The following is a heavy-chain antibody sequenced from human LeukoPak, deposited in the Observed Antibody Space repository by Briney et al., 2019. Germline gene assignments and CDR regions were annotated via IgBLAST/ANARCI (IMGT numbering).Heavy chain of an antibody. CDR3: ARTFNGFDPTFDY. CDR2: ISADGDGP. J-gene: IGHJ4*02. Sequence: GGSLRLSCAASGFTFSSHAMNWVRQVPGKGLVWVSTISADGDGPHYADSVKGRFTISRDNSKNTLFLQMNSLRDGDTAEYFCARTFNGFDPTFDYWGQGTLVTVSS. V-gene: IGHV3-23*01. CDR1: GFTFSSHA. D-gene: IGHD6-25*01.